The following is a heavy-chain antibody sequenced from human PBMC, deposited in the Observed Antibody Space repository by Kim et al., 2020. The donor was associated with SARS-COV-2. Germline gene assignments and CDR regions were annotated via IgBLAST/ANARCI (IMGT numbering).Heavy chain of an antibody. J-gene: IGHJ6*02. CDR3: ASHDILPDYYYYGMDV. D-gene: IGHD3-9*01. V-gene: IGHV1-69*01. Sequence: KFQGRVTITADESTSTAYMELSSLRSEDTAVYYCASHDILPDYYYYGMDVWGQGTTVTVSS.